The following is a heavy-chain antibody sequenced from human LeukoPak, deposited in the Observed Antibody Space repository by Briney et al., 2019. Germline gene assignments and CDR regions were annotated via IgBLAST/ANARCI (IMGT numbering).Heavy chain of an antibody. J-gene: IGHJ5*02. CDR3: ARSYYYDSSGYLNWFDP. Sequence: GASVKVSCKASGYTFTSYGISWVRQAPGQGLEWMGWISAYNGNTNYAQKLQGRVTMTTETSTSTAYMELRSLRSDDTAVYYCARSYYYDSSGYLNWFDPWGQGTLVTVSS. V-gene: IGHV1-18*01. CDR1: GYTFTSYG. CDR2: ISAYNGNT. D-gene: IGHD3-22*01.